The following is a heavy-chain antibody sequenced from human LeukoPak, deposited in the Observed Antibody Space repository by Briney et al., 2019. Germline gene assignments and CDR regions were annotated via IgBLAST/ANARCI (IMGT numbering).Heavy chain of an antibody. CDR1: GASASVYY. Sequence: KPSQTLSLTCNLSGASASVYYWSWVRQPAGRGLEWIGRTFTTGSTDSHPSLKSRATLTRDRPKNQPFLTLASVTAADTAVYYCVRASDSIFSYYYHMDLWGKGITVTVSS. V-gene: IGHV4-4*07. CDR3: VRASDSIFSYYYHMDL. D-gene: IGHD2-21*01. J-gene: IGHJ6*03. CDR2: TFTTGST.